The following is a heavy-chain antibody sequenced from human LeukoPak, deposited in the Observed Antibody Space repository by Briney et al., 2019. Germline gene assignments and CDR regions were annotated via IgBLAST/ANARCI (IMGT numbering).Heavy chain of an antibody. CDR3: ARGPLKVVVPAARSYWYFDL. Sequence: SETLSLTCAVYGGSFSGYYWSWIRQPPGKGLEWIGEINHSGSTNYNPSLKSRVTISVDTSKNQFSLKLSSVTAADTAVYYCARGPLKVVVPAARSYWYFDLWGRGTLVTVSS. CDR2: INHSGST. D-gene: IGHD2-2*01. V-gene: IGHV4-34*01. J-gene: IGHJ2*01. CDR1: GGSFSGYY.